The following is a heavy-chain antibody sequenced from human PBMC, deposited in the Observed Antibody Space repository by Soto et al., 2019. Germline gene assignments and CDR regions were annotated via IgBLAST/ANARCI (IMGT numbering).Heavy chain of an antibody. CDR1: GITFSTYA. J-gene: IGHJ5*02. CDR2: INAGNGDT. CDR3: PRAISGYVT. V-gene: IGHV1-3*01. Sequence: QVQLVQSGAEVKKPGASVKVSCKASGITFSTYAMHGVRQAPGQRLEWVGCINAGNGDTRYSQIFQGIGTLTRDTSASTVYLDMSSLRSEAAAIYYCPRAISGYVTWGQGTLVTVSS. D-gene: IGHD5-12*01.